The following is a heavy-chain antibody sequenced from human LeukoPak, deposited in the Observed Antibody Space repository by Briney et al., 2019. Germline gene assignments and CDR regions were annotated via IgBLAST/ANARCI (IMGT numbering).Heavy chain of an antibody. V-gene: IGHV3-21*01. CDR1: GFTFSSYS. CDR3: TKITIFGEVDV. CDR2: ISSSSSYT. J-gene: IGHJ6*02. Sequence: PGGSLRLSCAASGFTFSSYSMNWVRKAPGKGLEWVSSISSSSSYTYYADSVKGRFTISRDNAKNSLYLQMNSLRAEDTAVYYCTKITIFGEVDVWGQGTTVTVSS. D-gene: IGHD3-3*01.